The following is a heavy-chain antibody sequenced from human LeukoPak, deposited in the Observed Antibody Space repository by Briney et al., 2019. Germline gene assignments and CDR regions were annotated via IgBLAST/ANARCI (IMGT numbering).Heavy chain of an antibody. CDR1: GFTFSSYG. V-gene: IGHV3-30*18. J-gene: IGHJ4*02. CDR2: ISYDGSNK. CDR3: VKDQGTIFGYFDY. D-gene: IGHD3-3*01. Sequence: GGSLRLSCAASGFTFSSYGMHWVRQAPGKGLEWVAVISYDGSNKYYAESVRGRFTISRDNSKNTLFLQMNSLRAEDTAVYYCVKDQGTIFGYFDYWGQGTLATVSS.